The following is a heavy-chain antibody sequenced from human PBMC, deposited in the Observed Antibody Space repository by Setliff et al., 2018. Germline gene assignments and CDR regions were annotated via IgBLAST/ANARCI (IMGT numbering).Heavy chain of an antibody. CDR2: LHTSGSI. D-gene: IGHD1-26*01. CDR1: GGSISSGTYY. CDR3: ARFRVSSGGYNYYAMDV. J-gene: IGHJ6*02. V-gene: IGHV4-61*02. Sequence: LSLTCTVSGGSISSGTYYWSWIRQPAGKGLEWIGRLHTSGSIDYNPSLKSRVTISVDTSTTTVYMELRGLRSDDTATYYCARFRVSSGGYNYYAMDVWGQGTTVTVS.